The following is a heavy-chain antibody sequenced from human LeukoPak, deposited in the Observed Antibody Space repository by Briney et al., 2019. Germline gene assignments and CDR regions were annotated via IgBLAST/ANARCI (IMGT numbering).Heavy chain of an antibody. D-gene: IGHD6-13*01. J-gene: IGHJ5*02. Sequence: PSETLSLTCAVYGGSSSGYYWSWIRQPPGKGLEWIGEINHSGSTNYNPSLKSRVTISVDTSKNQFSLKLSSVTAADTAVYYCARDLLTGYSSSWYVGSYNWFDPWGQGTLVTVSS. CDR2: INHSGST. V-gene: IGHV4-34*01. CDR1: GGSSSGYY. CDR3: ARDLLTGYSSSWYVGSYNWFDP.